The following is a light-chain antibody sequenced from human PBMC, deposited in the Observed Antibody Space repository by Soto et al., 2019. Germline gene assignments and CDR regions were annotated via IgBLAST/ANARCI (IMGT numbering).Light chain of an antibody. CDR1: SSNIGSNT. CDR3: AAWDDSLNGVV. Sequence: QSVLTQPPSASGTPGQRVTISCSGSSSNIGSNTVNWYQQLPGTAPKLLIYSNNQRPSGVPDRFSGSKSGTSASLAISGPQSGDGADYYCAAWDDSLNGVVFGGGTRLTVL. V-gene: IGLV1-44*01. J-gene: IGLJ2*01. CDR2: SNN.